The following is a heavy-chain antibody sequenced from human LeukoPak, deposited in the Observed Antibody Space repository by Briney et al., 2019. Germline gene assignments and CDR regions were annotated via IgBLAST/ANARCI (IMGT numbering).Heavy chain of an antibody. D-gene: IGHD5-12*01. CDR3: ARGNSGYDLDY. CDR2: INHSGST. J-gene: IGHJ4*02. V-gene: IGHV4-34*01. CDR1: GGSFSGYY. Sequence: SETLSLTCAVYGGSFSGYYWSWIRPLPGKGLEWIGEINHSGSTNYNPSLKSRVTISVDTSKNQFSLKLSSVTAADTAVYYCARGNSGYDLDYWGQGTLVTVSS.